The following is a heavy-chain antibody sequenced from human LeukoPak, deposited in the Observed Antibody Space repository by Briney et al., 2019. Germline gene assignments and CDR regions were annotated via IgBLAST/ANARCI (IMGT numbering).Heavy chain of an antibody. D-gene: IGHD4-17*01. CDR2: VIPLFETT. J-gene: IGHJ6*03. CDR3: ARDRLRSYYMDV. Sequence: SVKVSCKASGDTFRRYSISWVRQAPGQGLEWMGRVIPLFETTDYAQKFQGRVTITTDESTKTAYMELSSLRPEDTAVYYCARDRLRSYYMDVWGKGTTVTVSS. V-gene: IGHV1-69*05. CDR1: GDTFRRYS.